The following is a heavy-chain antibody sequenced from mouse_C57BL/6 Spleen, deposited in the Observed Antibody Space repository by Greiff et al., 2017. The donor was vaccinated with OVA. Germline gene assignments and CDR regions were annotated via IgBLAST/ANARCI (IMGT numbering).Heavy chain of an antibody. CDR3: ATYSKGAMGY. Sequence: EVQVVESGGDLVKPGGSLKLSCAASGFTFSSYGMSWVRQTPDKRLEWVATISSGGSYTYYPDSVKGRFTISRDNAKNTLYLQMSSLKSEDTAMYYCATYSKGAMGYWGQGASVTVSS. J-gene: IGHJ4*01. CDR2: ISSGGSYT. V-gene: IGHV5-6*01. D-gene: IGHD2-5*01. CDR1: GFTFSSYG.